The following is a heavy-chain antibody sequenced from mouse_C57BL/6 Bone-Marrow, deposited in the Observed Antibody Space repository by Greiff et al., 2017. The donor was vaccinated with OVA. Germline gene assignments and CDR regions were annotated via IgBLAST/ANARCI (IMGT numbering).Heavy chain of an antibody. CDR2: ISGGGGNT. J-gene: IGHJ2*01. D-gene: IGHD3-2*02. V-gene: IGHV5-9*01. CDR3: ARQELRLLDY. CDR1: GFTFSSYT. Sequence: EVQGVESGGGLVKPGGSLKLSCAASGFTFSSYTMSWVRQTPEKRLEWVATISGGGGNTYYPDSVKGRFTISRDNAKNTLYLQMSSLRSEDTALYYCARQELRLLDYWGQGTTLTVSS.